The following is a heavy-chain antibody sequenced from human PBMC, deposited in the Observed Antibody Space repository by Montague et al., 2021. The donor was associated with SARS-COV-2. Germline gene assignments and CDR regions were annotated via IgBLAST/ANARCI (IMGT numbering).Heavy chain of an antibody. CDR1: GGSISGYY. CDR2: IYNSGST. Sequence: SETLSLTCTVSGGSISGYYWSWFRQSAGKGLEWIGRIYNSGSTSYNPSLKSRVTMSVDTSKNQFSLKLTSVTAADTAVYYCVRVQARSNWNYPDYWGQGTLVTVSS. CDR3: VRVQARSNWNYPDY. J-gene: IGHJ4*02. V-gene: IGHV4-4*07. D-gene: IGHD1-20*01.